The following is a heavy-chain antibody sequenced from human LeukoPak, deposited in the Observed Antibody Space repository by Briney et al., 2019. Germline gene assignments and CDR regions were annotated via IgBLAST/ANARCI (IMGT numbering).Heavy chain of an antibody. V-gene: IGHV3-30*02. CDR1: GFTFSSYS. J-gene: IGHJ4*02. Sequence: GGSLRLSCAASGFTFSSYSMNWVRQAPGKGLEWVAFIRYDGSNKYYADSVKGRFTISRDNSKNTLYLQMNSLRAEDTAVYYCAKDKVAKITMIVVVMDYWGQGTLVTVSS. CDR2: IRYDGSNK. CDR3: AKDKVAKITMIVVVMDY. D-gene: IGHD3-22*01.